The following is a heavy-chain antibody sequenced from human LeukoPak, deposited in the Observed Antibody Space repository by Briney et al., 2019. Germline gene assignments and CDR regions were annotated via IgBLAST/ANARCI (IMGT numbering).Heavy chain of an antibody. CDR3: ANQYYYGSGSPKRRYYFDY. D-gene: IGHD3-10*01. V-gene: IGHV3-23*01. CDR1: GFTFSSYA. J-gene: IGHJ4*02. CDR2: ISGSGGST. Sequence: PGGSLRLSCAASGFTFSSYAMSWVRQAPGKGLEWVSAISGSGGSTYYADSVKGRFTNSRDNSKNTLYLQMNSLRAEDTAVYYCANQYYYGSGSPKRRYYFDYWGQGTLVTVSS.